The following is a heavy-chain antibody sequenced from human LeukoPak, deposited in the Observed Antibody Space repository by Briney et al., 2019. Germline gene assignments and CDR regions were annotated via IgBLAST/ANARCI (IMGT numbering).Heavy chain of an antibody. CDR1: GFTFSTYA. Sequence: GGSLRLSCAASGFTFSTYAMSWVRQTPEKGLEWVSAVSGTGGNTYYADSVKGRFTISRDNAKNSLYLQMNSLRAEDTAVYYCARGKIFGVVTAQDLDYYGMDVWGQGTTVTVSS. V-gene: IGHV3-21*01. J-gene: IGHJ6*02. CDR3: ARGKIFGVVTAQDLDYYGMDV. D-gene: IGHD3-3*01. CDR2: VSGTGGNT.